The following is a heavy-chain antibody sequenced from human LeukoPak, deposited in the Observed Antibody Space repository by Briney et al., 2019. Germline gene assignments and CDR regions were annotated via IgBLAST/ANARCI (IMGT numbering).Heavy chain of an antibody. CDR3: ARGVGGASPLPDV. V-gene: IGHV3-66*01. Sequence: GGSLRLSCKASGFTVTSNHMNWVRQAPGKGLEWVSIIYTGGTTHYADSLKDRFTISRDDSINTLYLQINSLRVEDTAVYYCARGVGGASPLPDVWGQGTTVTVSS. J-gene: IGHJ6*02. D-gene: IGHD1-26*01. CDR2: IYTGGTT. CDR1: GFTVTSNH.